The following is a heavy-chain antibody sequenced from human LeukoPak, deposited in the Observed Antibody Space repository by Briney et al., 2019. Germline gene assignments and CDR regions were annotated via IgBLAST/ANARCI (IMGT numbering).Heavy chain of an antibody. D-gene: IGHD3-22*01. CDR3: AKDLRVESQTYYYDSSGYYPAL. CDR1: GFTFTSYA. J-gene: IGHJ4*02. Sequence: PGGSLRLSCAASGFTFTSYAMSWVRQAPGKGVEWGSVISGWGGSTYYADSVKGRFTVSRDNSKNTLYLQMSTLRAEDTAVYYCAKDLRVESQTYYYDSSGYYPALWGQGTLVTVSS. V-gene: IGHV3-23*01. CDR2: ISGWGGST.